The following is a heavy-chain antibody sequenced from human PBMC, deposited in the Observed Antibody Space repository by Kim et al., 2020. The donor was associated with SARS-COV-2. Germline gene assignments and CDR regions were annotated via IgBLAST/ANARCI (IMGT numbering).Heavy chain of an antibody. CDR1: GFTFSDYA. CDR3: ANNWHFDH. D-gene: IGHD1-1*01. CDR2: IRNSGSST. J-gene: IGHJ4*02. V-gene: IGHV3-23*01. Sequence: GGSLRLSCAASGFTFSDYAMGWIRQAPGRGLEWVSTIRNSGSSTFYADSVKGRFTISRDNSKNTLFLQMNSLRAEDTAVHYCANNWHFDHWGQGTLVTVS.